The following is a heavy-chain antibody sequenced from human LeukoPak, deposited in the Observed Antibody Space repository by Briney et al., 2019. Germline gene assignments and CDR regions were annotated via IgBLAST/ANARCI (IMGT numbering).Heavy chain of an antibody. J-gene: IGHJ6*03. V-gene: IGHV1-69*05. CDR2: IIPIFGTA. Sequence: SVKVSCKASVGTFSSYAISWVRQAPGQGLEGVGGIIPIFGTANYAQKFQGRVTITTDESTSTAYMELSSLRSEDTAVYYCARTSHRYYYYYMDVWGKGTTVTVSS. CDR1: VGTFSSYA. CDR3: ARTSHRYYYYYMDV.